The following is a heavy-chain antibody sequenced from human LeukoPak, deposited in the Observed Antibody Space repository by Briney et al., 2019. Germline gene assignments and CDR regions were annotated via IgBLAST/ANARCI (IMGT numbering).Heavy chain of an antibody. CDR1: GFTFSSYS. Sequence: GGSLRLSCAASGFTFSSYSMNWVRQAPGKGLEWVSSISSSSSYIYYADSVKGRFTISRDNAKYSLYLQMNSLRAEDTAVYYCARDFGTYYYDSSGYSWGQGTLVTVSS. CDR3: ARDFGTYYYDSSGYS. D-gene: IGHD3-22*01. CDR2: ISSSSSYI. V-gene: IGHV3-21*01. J-gene: IGHJ4*02.